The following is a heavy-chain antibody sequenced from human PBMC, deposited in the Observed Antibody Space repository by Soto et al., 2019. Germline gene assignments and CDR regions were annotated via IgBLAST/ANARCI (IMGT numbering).Heavy chain of an antibody. CDR3: ARAGCDGGSCYTLVGLRYGMDV. V-gene: IGHV3-30-3*01. CDR2: ISYDGSNK. D-gene: IGHD2-15*01. J-gene: IGHJ6*02. Sequence: QVQLVESGGGVVQPGRSLRLSCAASGFTFSSYAMHWVRQAPGKGLEWVAVISYDGSNKYYADSVKGRFTISRDNSKNTLYLQMSGVRAEDTAVYYCARAGCDGGSCYTLVGLRYGMDVWGQGTTVTVSS. CDR1: GFTFSSYA.